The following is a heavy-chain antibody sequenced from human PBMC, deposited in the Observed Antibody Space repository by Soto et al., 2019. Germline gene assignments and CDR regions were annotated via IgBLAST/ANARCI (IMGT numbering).Heavy chain of an antibody. CDR1: WYTFTIYA. V-gene: IGHV1-3*01. CDR3: ARRGLSSSTYDNPEVEH. J-gene: IGHJ4*02. D-gene: IGHD3-10*01. Sequence: ASVXVSFRASWYTFTIYAMHFFLEAPGQRLEWMGWINAGNGNTKYSQKFQGRVTINRDKSASTAYMELSSLRSEDTAVYYCARRGLSSSTYDNPEVEHWGKGTLVKVSS. CDR2: INAGNGNT.